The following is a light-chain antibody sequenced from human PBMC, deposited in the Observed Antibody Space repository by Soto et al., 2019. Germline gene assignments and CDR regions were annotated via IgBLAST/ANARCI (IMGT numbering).Light chain of an antibody. V-gene: IGLV1-44*01. J-gene: IGLJ2*01. CDR2: NDD. CDR3: SSWDDSLNVVV. Sequence: SVLTQPPSASGTPGQRVTISCSGSSSTIGGNTVNWYQQLPGTAPKLLIYNDDERPSGVPGRFTGSKSGTSSSLAISGLQSDDEADYYCSSWDDSLNVVVFGAGTKLTVL. CDR1: SSTIGGNT.